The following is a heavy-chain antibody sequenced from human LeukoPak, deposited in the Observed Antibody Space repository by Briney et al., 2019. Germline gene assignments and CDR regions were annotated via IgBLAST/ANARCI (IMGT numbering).Heavy chain of an antibody. Sequence: GGSLRLSCAASGFALSSHWMTWVRQVPGRGPEGVANVNRDGSETYYLDSVKGRFTISKDNAKNSLYLQMNSLRAEDTALYHCARNNGMDVWGQGTTVIVSS. CDR3: ARNNGMDV. V-gene: IGHV3-7*03. CDR1: GFALSSHW. J-gene: IGHJ6*02. CDR2: VNRDGSET.